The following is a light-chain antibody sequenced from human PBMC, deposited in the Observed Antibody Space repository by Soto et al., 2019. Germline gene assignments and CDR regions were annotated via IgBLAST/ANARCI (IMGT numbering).Light chain of an antibody. J-gene: IGKJ4*02. CDR2: WAS. V-gene: IGKV4-1*01. Sequence: DIVMTQSPDSLAVSLGERATINCKSSQSVLYSSNNKNYLAWYQQKPGQPPKLLIYWASTRESGAHDRFSGRGSGTDFTLTISSLQAEDVAFYYCQQFHRWPVTFGGGAKVEI. CDR3: QQFHRWPVT. CDR1: QSVLYSSNNKNY.